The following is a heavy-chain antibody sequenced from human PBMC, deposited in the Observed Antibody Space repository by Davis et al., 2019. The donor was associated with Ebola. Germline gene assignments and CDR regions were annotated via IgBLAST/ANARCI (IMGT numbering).Heavy chain of an antibody. CDR2: INHRGST. Sequence: SETLSLTCAVYGESSSAYFWSWIRQAPEKGLEWIGEINHRGSTNYNPSLKSRVTISVDTSKNQFSLKLSSVTAADTAVYYCGYNGFDFWGQGTLVTVSS. D-gene: IGHD1-1*01. CDR3: GYNGFDF. V-gene: IGHV4-34*01. J-gene: IGHJ4*02. CDR1: GESSSAYF.